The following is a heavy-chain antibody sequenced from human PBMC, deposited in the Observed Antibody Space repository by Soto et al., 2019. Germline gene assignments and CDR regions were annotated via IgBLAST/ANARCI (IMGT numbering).Heavy chain of an antibody. V-gene: IGHV4-4*02. Sequence: WETLSLTCAVSGASIGTNNWWSWVRQPPGKGLEWIGEVYHSGTTNCNPSLKSRVTISIDKSKNQFSLTLTSMTAADTALYYCAVPGRGDFDYWSQGTLVT. CDR3: AVPGRGDFDY. J-gene: IGHJ4*02. D-gene: IGHD5-12*01. CDR2: VYHSGTT. CDR1: GASIGTNNW.